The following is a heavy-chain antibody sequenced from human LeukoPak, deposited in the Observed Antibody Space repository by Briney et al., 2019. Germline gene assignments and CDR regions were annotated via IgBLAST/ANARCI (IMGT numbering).Heavy chain of an antibody. Sequence: GGSLRLSCAASGFTFSSYGMHWVRQAPGKGLEWVAVISYDGSNKYYADSVKGRFTISRDNSKNTLYLQMNSLRAEDTAVYFCARGGPYYYDSIGAFDIWGQGTMVTVSS. D-gene: IGHD3-22*01. CDR1: GFTFSSYG. CDR2: ISYDGSNK. V-gene: IGHV3-30*03. CDR3: ARGGPYYYDSIGAFDI. J-gene: IGHJ3*02.